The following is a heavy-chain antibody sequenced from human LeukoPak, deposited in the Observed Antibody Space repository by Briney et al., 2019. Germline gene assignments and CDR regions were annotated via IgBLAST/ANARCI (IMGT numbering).Heavy chain of an antibody. CDR2: ISSSSSYI. V-gene: IGHV3-21*01. J-gene: IGHJ4*02. Sequence: GGSLRLSCAASGFTFSSYSMNWVRQAPGQGLEWVSSISSSSSYISYADSVKGRFTISRDNAKNSLYLQMNSLRAEDTAVYYCARDLGSDGYYDYWGQGTLVTVSS. CDR3: ARDLGSDGYYDY. D-gene: IGHD3-10*01. CDR1: GFTFSSYS.